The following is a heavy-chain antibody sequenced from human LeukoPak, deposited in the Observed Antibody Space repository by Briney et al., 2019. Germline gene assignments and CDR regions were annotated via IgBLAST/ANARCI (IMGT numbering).Heavy chain of an antibody. CDR1: GYTFTSYD. V-gene: IGHV1-8*01. Sequence: ASVKGSCKASGYTFTSYDINWVRQATGQGLEWMGWMNPNSGNTGYAQKFQGRVTMTRNTSISTAYMELSSLRSEDTAVYYCARDGSGSYDYYGMDVWGQGTTVTVSS. J-gene: IGHJ6*02. D-gene: IGHD3-10*01. CDR2: MNPNSGNT. CDR3: ARDGSGSYDYYGMDV.